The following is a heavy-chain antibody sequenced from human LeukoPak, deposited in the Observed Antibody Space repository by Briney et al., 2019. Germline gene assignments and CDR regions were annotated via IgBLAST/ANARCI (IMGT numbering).Heavy chain of an antibody. V-gene: IGHV3-74*01. J-gene: IGHJ4*02. CDR3: ARDYCGGDCYPWN. CDR2: INIDETNS. CDR1: GFTFSNYL. D-gene: IGHD2-21*02. Sequence: GGSLRLSCAASGFTFSNYLMHWVRQAPGKGLVWVSRINIDETNSYADSVKGRFTISRDNAKNTMYLQMNSLRAEDTAVYYCARDYCGGDCYPWNWGQGTLVTVSS.